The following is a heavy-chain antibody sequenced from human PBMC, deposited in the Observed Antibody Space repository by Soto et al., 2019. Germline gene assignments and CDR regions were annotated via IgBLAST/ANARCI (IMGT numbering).Heavy chain of an antibody. D-gene: IGHD3-9*01. Sequence: SVKVSCKASGGTFSSYAISWVRQAPGQGLEWMGGIIPIFGTANYAQKFQGRVTITADESTSTAYMELSSLRSEDTAVYYCARSPYYDILTGYYKGGAFDIWGQGTMVTVSS. CDR1: GGTFSSYA. CDR3: ARSPYYDILTGYYKGGAFDI. CDR2: IIPIFGTA. V-gene: IGHV1-69*13. J-gene: IGHJ3*02.